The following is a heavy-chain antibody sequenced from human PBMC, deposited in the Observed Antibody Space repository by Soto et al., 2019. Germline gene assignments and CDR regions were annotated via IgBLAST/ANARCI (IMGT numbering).Heavy chain of an antibody. J-gene: IGHJ4*02. D-gene: IGHD1-26*01. CDR3: ARNKGELQHDY. CDR1: GGSISSANYY. CDR2: IYYSGNT. Sequence: KSSETLSLTCTVSGGSISSANYYWGWIRQPPGKGLEWIGSIYYSGNTFYNPSLKSRVTISVDTSKNQFSLNLNSVSAADTAVYYCARNKGELQHDYWGQGSLVTVSS. V-gene: IGHV4-39*01.